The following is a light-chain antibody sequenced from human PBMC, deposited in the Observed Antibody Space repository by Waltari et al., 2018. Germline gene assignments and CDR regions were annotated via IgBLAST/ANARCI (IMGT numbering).Light chain of an antibody. J-gene: IGLJ2*01. CDR1: SAHSHFA. CDR3: QTWGTGIFWT. CDR2: LHSAVSY. V-gene: IGLV4-69*02. Sequence: QVSLTQSPSASASLGASVKLTCTLNSAHSHFAIAWHQRQPEKGPRFLMTLHSAVSYIQGDRIPERFSGSSSGAERYLIIDSLQFADEADYYCQTWGTGIFWTFGGGTKLTVL.